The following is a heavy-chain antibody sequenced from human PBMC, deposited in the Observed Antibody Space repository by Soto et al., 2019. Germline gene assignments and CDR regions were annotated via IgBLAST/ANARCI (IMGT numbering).Heavy chain of an antibody. D-gene: IGHD6-13*01. CDR2: INNSART. CDR1: GRPSPGIY. Sequence: SEPRSLTGLTCGRPSPGIYWGWLRPPPGKGPDWIGEINNSARTTYNPSLKSRVTISVDTSKNQCSLKLSSVTAADTAVYYCARGVGSSWYGIRSYYYYGMDVWGQGTTVT. J-gene: IGHJ6*02. CDR3: ARGVGSSWYGIRSYYYYGMDV. V-gene: IGHV4-34*01.